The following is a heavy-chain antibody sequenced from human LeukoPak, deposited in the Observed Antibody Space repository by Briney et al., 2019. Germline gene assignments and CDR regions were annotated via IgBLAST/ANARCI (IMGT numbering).Heavy chain of an antibody. J-gene: IGHJ3*02. CDR2: IYYSGST. D-gene: IGHD3-22*01. CDR3: ATDSYYYDSSGYPAAFDI. CDR1: GGSISSSSYY. Sequence: SETLSLTCTVSGGSISSSSYYWGWIRQPPGKGLEWIGSIYYSGSTYYNPSLKSRVTISVDTSKNQFSLKLSSVTAADTAVYYCATDSYYYDSSGYPAAFDIWGQGTMVTVSS. V-gene: IGHV4-39*07.